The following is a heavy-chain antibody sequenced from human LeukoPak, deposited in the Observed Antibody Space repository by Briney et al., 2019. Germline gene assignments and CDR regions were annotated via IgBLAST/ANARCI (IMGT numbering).Heavy chain of an antibody. CDR1: GGSFSGYY. V-gene: IGHV4-34*01. J-gene: IGHJ3*02. Sequence: SETLSLTCAVYGGSFSGYYWSWIRQPPGKGLEWIGSIYYSGSTYYNPSLKSRVTISVDTSKNQFSLKLSSVTAADTAVYYCAVSVTTDAFDIWGQGTMVTVSS. CDR3: AVSVTTDAFDI. CDR2: IYYSGST. D-gene: IGHD4-11*01.